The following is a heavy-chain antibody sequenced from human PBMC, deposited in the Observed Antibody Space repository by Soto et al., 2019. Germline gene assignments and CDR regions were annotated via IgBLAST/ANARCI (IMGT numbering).Heavy chain of an antibody. CDR1: GFTFGNYW. CDR2: IRGDGSRE. V-gene: IGHV3-7*05. D-gene: IGHD4-17*01. Sequence: DVQLVESGGDLVQPGGSLRLSCAASGFTFGNYWMAWVRQAPGKGLEWVANIRGDGSREYYLDSVRGRFSVSRDKAQESLYLQMTGLRVEDTAVYYCARDVNYGEGTAYYYVFDIWGQGTVVTVSS. J-gene: IGHJ3*02. CDR3: ARDVNYGEGTAYYYVFDI.